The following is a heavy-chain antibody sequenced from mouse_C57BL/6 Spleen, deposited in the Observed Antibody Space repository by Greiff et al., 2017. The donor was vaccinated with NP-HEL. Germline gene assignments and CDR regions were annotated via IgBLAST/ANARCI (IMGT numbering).Heavy chain of an antibody. CDR1: GFTFSDYG. J-gene: IGHJ1*03. CDR2: ISSGSSTI. CDR3: ARSPKNTTVVARWYFDV. V-gene: IGHV5-17*01. Sequence: EVQLVESGGGLVKPGGSLKLSCAASGFTFSDYGMHWVRQAPEKGLEWVAYISSGSSTIYYADTVKGRFTISRDNAKNTLFLQMTSLRSEDTAMYYCARSPKNTTVVARWYFDVWGTGTTVTVSS. D-gene: IGHD1-1*01.